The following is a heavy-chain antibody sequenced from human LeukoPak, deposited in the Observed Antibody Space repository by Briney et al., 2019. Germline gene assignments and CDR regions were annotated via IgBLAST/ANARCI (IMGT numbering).Heavy chain of an antibody. D-gene: IGHD2-2*01. J-gene: IGHJ5*02. V-gene: IGHV4-59*08. CDR3: ARRYIVVVPAAKRWLTANWFDP. CDR1: GGSISSYY. CDR2: IYYSGST. Sequence: KPSETLSLTCTVSGGSISSYYWSWIRQPPGKGLEWIGYIYYSGSTNYNPSLKSRVTISVDTSKNQFSLKLSSVTAADTAVYYCARRYIVVVPAAKRWLTANWFDPWGQGTLVTASS.